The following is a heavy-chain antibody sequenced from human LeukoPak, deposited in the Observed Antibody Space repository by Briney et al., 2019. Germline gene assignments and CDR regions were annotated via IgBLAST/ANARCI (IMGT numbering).Heavy chain of an antibody. CDR3: ARDRYYYYYYMDV. Sequence: GSLRLSCAASGFTFSSYGMSWVRQAPGKGLEWIGEINHSGSTNYNPSLKSRVTISVDPSKNQFSLKLSSVTAADTAVYYCARDRYYYYYYMDVWGKGTTVTVSS. CDR1: GFTFSSYG. CDR2: INHSGST. V-gene: IGHV4-34*01. J-gene: IGHJ6*03.